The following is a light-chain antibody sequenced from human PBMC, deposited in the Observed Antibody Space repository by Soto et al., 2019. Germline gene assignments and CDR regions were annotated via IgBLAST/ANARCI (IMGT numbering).Light chain of an antibody. V-gene: IGLV2-14*03. CDR2: DVI. CDR1: SSDIGAYNY. J-gene: IGLJ1*01. CDR3: SSYTSTTAYV. Sequence: QSALTQPASVSGSPGQSITISCTGTSSDIGAYNYVAWYQQHPGKAPKLMIYDVISRPSGVSNRFSGSKSGNTASLTISGLQADDEADYYCSSYTSTTAYVFGTGTKLTVL.